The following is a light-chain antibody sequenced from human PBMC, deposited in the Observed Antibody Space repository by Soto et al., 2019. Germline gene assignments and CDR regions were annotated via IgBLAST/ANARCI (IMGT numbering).Light chain of an antibody. CDR1: SSNIGSNY. CDR3: AAWDDSLSGPVV. Sequence: QSVLTQPASASGTPGQRVTISCSGSSSNIGSNYVYWYQQLPGTAPKLLIYRNNQRPSGVPDRFSGSKSGTSASLAISGLRSEDEADYYCAAWDDSLSGPVVFGGVTKLTVL. CDR2: RNN. J-gene: IGLJ2*01. V-gene: IGLV1-47*01.